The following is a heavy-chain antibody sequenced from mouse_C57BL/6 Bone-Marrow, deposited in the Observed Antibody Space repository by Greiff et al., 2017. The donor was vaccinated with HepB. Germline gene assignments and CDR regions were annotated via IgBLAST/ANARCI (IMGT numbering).Heavy chain of an antibody. CDR1: GYTFTNYW. J-gene: IGHJ2*01. V-gene: IGHV1-63*01. CDR2: IYPGGGYT. Sequence: VKLMESGAELVRPGTSVKMSCKASGYTFTNYWIGWAKQRPGHGLEWIGDIYPGGGYTNYNEKFKGKATLTADKSSSTAYMQFSSLTSEDSAIYYCARSHYYYGDYWGQGTTLTVSS. CDR3: ARSHYYYGDY. D-gene: IGHD1-1*01.